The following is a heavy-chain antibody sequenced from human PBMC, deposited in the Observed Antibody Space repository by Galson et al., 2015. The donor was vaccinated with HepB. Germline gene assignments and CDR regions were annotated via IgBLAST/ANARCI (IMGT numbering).Heavy chain of an antibody. V-gene: IGHV4-39*01. CDR1: GGSISSSSYY. CDR2: IYYSGST. D-gene: IGHD6-19*01. CDR3: ARSPKYSGGWGRPPPSDHFDY. Sequence: TLSLTCTVSGGSISSSSYYWGWIRQPPGKGLEWIGSIYYSGSTYYNPSLKSRVTISVDTSKNQFSLKLSSVTAADTAVYYCARSPKYSGGWGRPPPSDHFDYWGQGTLVTVSS. J-gene: IGHJ4*02.